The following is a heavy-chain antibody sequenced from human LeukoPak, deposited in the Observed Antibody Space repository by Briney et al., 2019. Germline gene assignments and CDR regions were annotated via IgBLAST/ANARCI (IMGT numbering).Heavy chain of an antibody. V-gene: IGHV3-7*01. Sequence: GGSLRLSCAASGFTFSTYWMSWVRQAPGKGLEWVANIKQDGSDQYYVDSVKGRFTISRDNAKNSVYLQMNSLRVEDTAVYYCALSSGGYWGQGTLVTVSS. D-gene: IGHD6-19*01. J-gene: IGHJ4*02. CDR1: GFTFSTYW. CDR3: ALSSGGY. CDR2: IKQDGSDQ.